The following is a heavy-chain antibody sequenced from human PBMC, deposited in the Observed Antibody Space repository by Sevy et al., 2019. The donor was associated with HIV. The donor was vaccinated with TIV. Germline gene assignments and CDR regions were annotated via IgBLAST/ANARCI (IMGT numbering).Heavy chain of an antibody. V-gene: IGHV3-30*09. J-gene: IGHJ6*02. Sequence: GGSLRLSCAASGFTFSSYPMNWVRQAPGKGLEWVAVMSYDGSNKYFADSVKGRFAVSRDNSKNTLYLQMNSLRAEDTAVYYCARGLAALPGYYYGMDVWGLGTTVTVSS. CDR1: GFTFSSYP. D-gene: IGHD6-6*01. CDR2: MSYDGSNK. CDR3: ARGLAALPGYYYGMDV.